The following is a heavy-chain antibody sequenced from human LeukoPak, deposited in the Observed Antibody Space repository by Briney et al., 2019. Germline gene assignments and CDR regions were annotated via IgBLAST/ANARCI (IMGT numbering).Heavy chain of an antibody. CDR1: GFTFSSYW. V-gene: IGHV3-72*01. CDR3: RIGESIDY. CDR2: TRNKANSHTT. D-gene: IGHD3-10*01. J-gene: IGHJ4*02. Sequence: GGSLRLSCAASGFTFSSYWMSWVSQAPGKGLEWVGRTRNKANSHTTEYAASVKGRFTISRNDSKNSLYLQMNSLKTEDTAVYYCRIGESIDYWGQGTLVTVSS.